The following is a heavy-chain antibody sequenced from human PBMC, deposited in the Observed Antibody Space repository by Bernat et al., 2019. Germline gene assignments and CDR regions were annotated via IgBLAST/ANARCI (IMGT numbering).Heavy chain of an antibody. CDR2: ISYDGSNK. CDR3: ARGVGLLWFGELFGYYGMDV. V-gene: IGHV3-30*03. Sequence: QVQLVESGGGVVQPGRSLRLSCAASGFTFSSYGMHWVRQAPGKGLEWVAVISYDGSNKYYADSVKGRFTISRDNSKNTLYLQMNSLRAEDTAVYYCARGVGLLWFGELFGYYGMDVWGQGTTVTVSS. CDR1: GFTFSSYG. D-gene: IGHD3-10*01. J-gene: IGHJ6*02.